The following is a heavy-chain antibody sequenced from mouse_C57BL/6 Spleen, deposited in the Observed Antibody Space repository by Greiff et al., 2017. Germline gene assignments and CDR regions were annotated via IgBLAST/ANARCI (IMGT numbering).Heavy chain of an antibody. CDR2: IWSGGST. V-gene: IGHV2-2*01. CDR3: ARKGDYGSSYLYFDV. D-gene: IGHD1-1*01. Sequence: QVQLQESGPGLVQPSQSLSITCTVSGFSLTSYGVHWVRQSPGKGLEWLGVIWSGGSTAYNAAFISRLSISKDNSKSQVFFKMNSLQADDTAIYYCARKGDYGSSYLYFDVWGTGTTVTVSS. CDR1: GFSLTSYG. J-gene: IGHJ1*03.